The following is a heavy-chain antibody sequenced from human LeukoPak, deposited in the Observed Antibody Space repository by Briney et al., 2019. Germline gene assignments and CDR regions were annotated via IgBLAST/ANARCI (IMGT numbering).Heavy chain of an antibody. V-gene: IGHV4-59*01. J-gene: IGHJ6*04. Sequence: SETLSLTCTVSDGSISSYYWSWIRQPPGKGLEWIGYIYYSGSTNYNPSLKSRVTISVDTSKNQFSLKLSSVTAADTAVYYCARVGEVSFYYYYGMDVWGKGTTVTVSS. CDR1: DGSISSYY. CDR3: ARVGEVSFYYYYGMDV. CDR2: IYYSGST.